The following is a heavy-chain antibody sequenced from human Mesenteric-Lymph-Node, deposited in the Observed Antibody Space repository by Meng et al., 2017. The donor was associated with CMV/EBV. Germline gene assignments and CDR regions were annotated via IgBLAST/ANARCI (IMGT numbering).Heavy chain of an antibody. V-gene: IGHV4-34*01. CDR3: ARGPIAAAGSWFDP. D-gene: IGHD6-13*01. CDR1: GGSFRGYY. CDR2: INHSGST. J-gene: IGHJ5*02. Sequence: AVYGGSFRGYYWSWLRQPPGKGLEWIGEINHSGSTNYNPSLKSRVTISVDTSKNQFSLKLSSVTAADTAVYYCARGPIAAAGSWFDPWGQGTLVTVSS.